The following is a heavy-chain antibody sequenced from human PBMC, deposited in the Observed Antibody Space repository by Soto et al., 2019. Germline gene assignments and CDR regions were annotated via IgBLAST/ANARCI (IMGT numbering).Heavy chain of an antibody. CDR2: IYYSGST. J-gene: IGHJ6*02. CDR1: GGSISSGGYY. D-gene: IGHD6-13*01. CDR3: ARESSSWSYYGMDV. V-gene: IGHV4-31*03. Sequence: SETLSLTCTVSGGSISSGGYYWSWIRQHPGKGLEWIGYIYYSGSTYYNPSLKSRVTISVDTSKNQFSLKLSSVTAADTAVYYCARESSSWSYYGMDVWGQGTTVTVSS.